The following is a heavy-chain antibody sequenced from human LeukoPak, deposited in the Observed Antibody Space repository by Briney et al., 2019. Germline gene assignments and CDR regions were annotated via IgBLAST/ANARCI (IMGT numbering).Heavy chain of an antibody. Sequence: GESLKISCKGSEYSFTTHWIGWVRQMPGKGLDWMGIIFPGDSDTTYSPSFQGQVTISADKSTSTAYLQWNSLKASDTAMYYCARLRSSSSMWGGSWFDPWGQGTLVTVSS. CDR1: EYSFTTHW. CDR2: IFPGDSDT. CDR3: ARLRSSSSMWGGSWFDP. V-gene: IGHV5-51*01. J-gene: IGHJ5*02. D-gene: IGHD6-6*01.